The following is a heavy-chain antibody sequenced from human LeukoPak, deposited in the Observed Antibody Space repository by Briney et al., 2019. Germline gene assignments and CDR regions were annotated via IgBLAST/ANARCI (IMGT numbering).Heavy chain of an antibody. CDR1: GFTFSSYA. D-gene: IGHD5-12*01. V-gene: IGHV3-30-3*01. Sequence: GGSLRLSCAASGFTFSSYAMHWVRQAPGKGLEWVAVISYDGSNKYYADSVKGRFTISRDNSKNTLYLQMNSLRAEDTAVYYCARGSGWLQLWGFPFDYWGQGTLVTVSS. CDR3: ARGSGWLQLWGFPFDY. CDR2: ISYDGSNK. J-gene: IGHJ4*02.